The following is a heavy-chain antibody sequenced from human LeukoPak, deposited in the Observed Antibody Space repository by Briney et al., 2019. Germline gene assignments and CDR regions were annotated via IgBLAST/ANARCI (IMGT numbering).Heavy chain of an antibody. CDR2: ISGSGSII. D-gene: IGHD2-15*01. Sequence: GGSLRLSCAASGFTFSDYYMSWIRQAPGKGLEWVSNISGSGSIICYADSVKGRFTISRDNAKNSLYLQMNSLRAEDTAVYYCARAGRNNWFDPWGQGTLVTVSS. J-gene: IGHJ5*02. V-gene: IGHV3-11*01. CDR1: GFTFSDYY. CDR3: ARAGRNNWFDP.